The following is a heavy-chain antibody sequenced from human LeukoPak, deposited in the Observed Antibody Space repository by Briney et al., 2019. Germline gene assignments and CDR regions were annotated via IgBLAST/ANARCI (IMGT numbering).Heavy chain of an antibody. CDR2: IYHNGNT. Sequence: PSETLSLTCAVSGVSIRSSNWWSWVRQPPGKGLEWIGEIYHNGNTNYNPSLKSRVTMSVDNSKNQFSLKVSSMTAADTAVYYCARGGLLWADWGQGTLVTVSS. V-gene: IGHV4-4*02. J-gene: IGHJ4*02. CDR3: ARGGLLWAD. CDR1: GVSIRSSNW. D-gene: IGHD3-10*01.